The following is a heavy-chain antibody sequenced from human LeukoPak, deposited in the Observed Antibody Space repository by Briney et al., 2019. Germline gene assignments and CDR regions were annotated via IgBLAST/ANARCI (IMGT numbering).Heavy chain of an antibody. CDR1: GFTFSSYS. CDR3: ARDGAERPHYMDV. V-gene: IGHV3-21*04. D-gene: IGHD1-1*01. CDR2: ISSSSSYI. J-gene: IGHJ6*03. Sequence: GGSLRLSCAASGFTFSSYSMNWVRQAPGKGLEWVSSISSSSSYIYYADSVKGRFTISRDNAKNSLYLQMNSLRAEDTAVYYCARDGAERPHYMDVWGKGTTVTVSS.